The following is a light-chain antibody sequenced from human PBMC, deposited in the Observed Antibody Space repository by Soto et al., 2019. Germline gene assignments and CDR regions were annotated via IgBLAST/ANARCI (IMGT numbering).Light chain of an antibody. J-gene: IGKJ1*01. CDR1: QSVSSSY. CDR2: GAS. V-gene: IGKV3-20*01. CDR3: QQYGSSSWT. Sequence: EIVLTQSPGTLSLSPGERATLSCRASQSVSSSYFAWYQQRFGQAPRLLIYGASSRATGIPDRFSGSGSGTDFTLTISRLEPEDFVVYYCQQYGSSSWTFGQGTK.